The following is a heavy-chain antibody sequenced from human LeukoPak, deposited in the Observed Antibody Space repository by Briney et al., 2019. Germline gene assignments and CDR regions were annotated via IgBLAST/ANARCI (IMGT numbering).Heavy chain of an antibody. Sequence: SETLSLTCTVSGCSISSYYWSLIRQPPGEGLEWIGYIYYSGSTNYNPSLKSRVTISVDTSKNQFSLKLSSVTAADTAVYYCARVQIYGDDAFDIWGQGTMVTVSS. J-gene: IGHJ3*02. CDR3: ARVQIYGDDAFDI. D-gene: IGHD4-17*01. CDR2: IYYSGST. V-gene: IGHV4-59*01. CDR1: GCSISSYY.